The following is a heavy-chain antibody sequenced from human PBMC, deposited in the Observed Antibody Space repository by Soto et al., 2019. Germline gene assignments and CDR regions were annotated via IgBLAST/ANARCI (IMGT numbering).Heavy chain of an antibody. Sequence: GESLKISCKGSGYTFTSYWIGWVRQMPGEGLEWLGVIYPGDSDTRYSPSFQGQVTISADKSINTAYLQWGSLKASDRAIYYCPGSAGTAGSFSEYWGQGTLVTVSS. J-gene: IGHJ4*02. D-gene: IGHD1-1*01. CDR1: GYTFTSYW. CDR3: PGSAGTAGSFSEY. V-gene: IGHV5-51*01. CDR2: IYPGDSDT.